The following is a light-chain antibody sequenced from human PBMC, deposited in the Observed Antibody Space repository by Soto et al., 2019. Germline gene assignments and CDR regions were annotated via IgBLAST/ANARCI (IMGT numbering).Light chain of an antibody. CDR2: AAS. J-gene: IGKJ2*01. V-gene: IGKV1-12*01. CDR3: QQGHSFPYN. CDR1: QGISSW. Sequence: DIQMTQSPSSVSASVGDRVTITCRASQGISSWLGWYQQKPGKAPKLLIYAASSLQSGVPSRFSGSGSGTEFTLTISSLQPEDFAPYFFQQGHSFPYNFGQGTKLEIK.